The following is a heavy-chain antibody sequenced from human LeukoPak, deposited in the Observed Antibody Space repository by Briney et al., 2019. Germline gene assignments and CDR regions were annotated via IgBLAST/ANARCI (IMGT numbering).Heavy chain of an antibody. Sequence: PSQTLSRTCTVSSGSISSGGYYWNWIRQHPGKDLEWIGYIYYSGSTYYNPSLKSRVTISVDTSNNQFSLKLSSVTAADTAVYYCARAPIPDYFFDYWGQGTLVTVSS. V-gene: IGHV4-31*03. J-gene: IGHJ4*02. CDR2: IYYSGST. D-gene: IGHD2-21*02. CDR1: SGSISSGGYY. CDR3: ARAPIPDYFFDY.